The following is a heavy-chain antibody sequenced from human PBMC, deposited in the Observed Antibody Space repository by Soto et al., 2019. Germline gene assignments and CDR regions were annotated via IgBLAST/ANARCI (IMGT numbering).Heavy chain of an antibody. V-gene: IGHV1-69*02. D-gene: IGHD6-19*01. Sequence: QDLLVQSGTEVTKPGSSVKVSCKASGGTFTTYTLNWVRQAPGQGPEWMGRIIPALGIEDYAQRFQGRVTFPADTSTSTAHMELSSLRSDDTAVYYCAAVAVTSACVGYLESWGQGSLVIVSS. CDR2: IIPALGIE. CDR3: AAVAVTSACVGYLES. CDR1: GGTFTTYT. J-gene: IGHJ4*02.